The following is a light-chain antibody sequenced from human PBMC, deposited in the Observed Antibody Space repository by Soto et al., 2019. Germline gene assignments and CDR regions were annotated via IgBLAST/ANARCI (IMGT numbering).Light chain of an antibody. CDR1: SSDVGGYNY. Sequence: QSVLTQPASVSGSPGQSITISCTGTSSDVGGYNYVSWYQNQPSKAPKLKIFDVNNRPSGVSKRLSGSKYGKTAYLNITGLQPEDEADYYCSSYTTSNTRQIVFGTGTKVTVL. J-gene: IGLJ1*01. V-gene: IGLV2-14*03. CDR3: SSYTTSNTRQIV. CDR2: DVN.